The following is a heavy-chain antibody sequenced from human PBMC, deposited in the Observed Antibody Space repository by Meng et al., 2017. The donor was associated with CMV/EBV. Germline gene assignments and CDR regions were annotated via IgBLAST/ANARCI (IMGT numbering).Heavy chain of an antibody. CDR1: GCTFSSYA. CDR2: IIPIFGTA. CDR3: ARVPRITMVRGVEYGMDV. D-gene: IGHD3-10*01. V-gene: IGHV1-69*05. J-gene: IGHJ6*02. Sequence: SVKVSCKASGCTFSSYAIGWVRQAPGQGLEWMGGIIPIFGTADYAQKFQGRVTITTDESTSTAYMELSSLRSEDTAVYYCARVPRITMVRGVEYGMDVWGQGTTVTVSS.